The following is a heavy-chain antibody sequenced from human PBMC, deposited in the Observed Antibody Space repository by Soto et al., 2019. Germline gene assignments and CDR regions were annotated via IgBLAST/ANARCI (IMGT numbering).Heavy chain of an antibody. CDR1: GFTFSTYA. Sequence: GGSLRLSCAASGFTFSTYAMHWVRQAPGKGLEWVAVISYDGSNKYYADSVKGRFTISRDNSQNTLYLQMNSLTTEDTAVYYCARDYQQWLLSSSGYWGQGTLVIVSS. CDR3: ARDYQQWLLSSSGY. CDR2: ISYDGSNK. J-gene: IGHJ4*02. V-gene: IGHV3-30-3*01. D-gene: IGHD6-19*01.